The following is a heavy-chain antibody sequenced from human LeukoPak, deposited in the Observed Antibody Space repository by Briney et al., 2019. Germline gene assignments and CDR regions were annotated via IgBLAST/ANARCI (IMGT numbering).Heavy chain of an antibody. D-gene: IGHD6-6*01. CDR3: ARQYSSSSYFDY. J-gene: IGHJ4*02. CDR2: IYTSGST. V-gene: IGHV4-4*09. CDR1: GDSISNYY. Sequence: SETLSLTCIVSGDSISNYYWSWIRQPPGKGLEWIGYIYTSGSTSYNPSLKSRVTISVDTSKKQFSLQLSSVTAADTAVYYCARQYSSSSYFDYWGQGTLVTVSS.